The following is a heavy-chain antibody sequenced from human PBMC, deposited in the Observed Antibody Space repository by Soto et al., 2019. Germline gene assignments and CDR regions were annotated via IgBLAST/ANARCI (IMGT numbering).Heavy chain of an antibody. D-gene: IGHD6-6*01. J-gene: IGHJ4*02. CDR1: GFTFSIYS. V-gene: IGHV3-48*01. Sequence: PGGSLRLSCAASGFTFSIYSMNWVRQAPGKGLEWVSYISSSSSTIYYADSVKGRFTISRDNSKNTLYLQMNSLRAEDTAVYYCARGVDSSSPDPLDYWGQGTLVTVSS. CDR3: ARGVDSSSPDPLDY. CDR2: ISSSSSTI.